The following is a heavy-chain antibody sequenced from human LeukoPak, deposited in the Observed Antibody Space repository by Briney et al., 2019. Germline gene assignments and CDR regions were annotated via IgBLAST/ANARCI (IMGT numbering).Heavy chain of an antibody. CDR3: ARVLLWFGELFHWFDP. CDR2: ISAYNGNT. Sequence: ASVKVSCKASGYTFTSYGISWVRQAPGQGLEWMGWISAYNGNTNYAQKLQGRVTMTTDTSTSTAYMELRSLRSDDTAVYYCARVLLWFGELFHWFDPWGQGTLVTVS. D-gene: IGHD3-10*01. CDR1: GYTFTSYG. V-gene: IGHV1-18*01. J-gene: IGHJ5*02.